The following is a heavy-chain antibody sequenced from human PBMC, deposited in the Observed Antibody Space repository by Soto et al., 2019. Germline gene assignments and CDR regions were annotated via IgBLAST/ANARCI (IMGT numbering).Heavy chain of an antibody. CDR1: GFTFSSYE. Sequence: DVHLVESGGGLAQPGGSLRLSCAASGFTFSSYEMNWVRQAPGKGLEWISYITSSGTTIYYADSVKGRFTISRDTAMNSRYLEINTCRAADTSVNHDTKEISAVTVNWGEGTPV. V-gene: IGHV3-48*03. CDR2: ITSSGTTI. J-gene: IGHJ1*01. D-gene: IGHD3-16*02. CDR3: TKEISAVTVN.